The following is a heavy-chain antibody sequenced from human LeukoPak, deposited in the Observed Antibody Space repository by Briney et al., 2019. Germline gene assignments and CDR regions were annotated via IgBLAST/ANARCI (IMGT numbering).Heavy chain of an antibody. J-gene: IGHJ4*02. V-gene: IGHV4-61*01. Sequence: SETLSLTCTVSGDSISSDSIISYYWTWIRQPPGKGLEWIAYIYYSGSTNYNPSLRSRATISVDTSKNQFSLKLSSVTAADTAKYYCARARNEYVQEYWGQGTLVTVSS. CDR1: GDSISSDSIISYY. D-gene: IGHD3-16*01. CDR2: IYYSGST. CDR3: ARARNEYVQEY.